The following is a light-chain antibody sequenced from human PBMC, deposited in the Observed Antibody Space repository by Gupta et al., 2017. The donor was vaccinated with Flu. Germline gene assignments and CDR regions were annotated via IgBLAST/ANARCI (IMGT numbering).Light chain of an antibody. CDR2: KGS. V-gene: IGKV2-30*02. Sequence: VTLGKPASISCRTSQRRGHSDGNTSLNWSQQRPGQSPRRLIYKGSIRVSEVPDRFSGSGSGTDFTLKISRVEAEDVGVYYCKQAKHWLPTFGQGTRLEMK. J-gene: IGKJ2*01. CDR3: KQAKHWLPT. CDR1: QRRGHSDGNTS.